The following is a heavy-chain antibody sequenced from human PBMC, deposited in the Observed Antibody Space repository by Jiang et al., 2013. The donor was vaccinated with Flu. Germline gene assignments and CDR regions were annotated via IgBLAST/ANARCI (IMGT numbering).Heavy chain of an antibody. D-gene: IGHD3-10*01. V-gene: IGHV4-39*07. CDR2: IYYSGTT. CDR1: GGSIISEKSY. CDR3: ASQHWDHGVGSYYMSH. Sequence: GPGLVKPSETLSLSCTVSGGSIISEKSYWGWIRQPPGKGLDWIGSIYYSGTTYYNPSLKNRVTILVDTSKKQFSLKLSSVTAADTAVYYCASQHWDHGVGSYYMSHWGQGALVTVSS. J-gene: IGHJ4*02.